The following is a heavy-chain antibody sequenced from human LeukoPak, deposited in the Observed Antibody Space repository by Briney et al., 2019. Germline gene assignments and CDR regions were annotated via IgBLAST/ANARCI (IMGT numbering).Heavy chain of an antibody. D-gene: IGHD2-2*01. J-gene: IGHJ3*02. CDR1: GFTSSSYS. CDR3: ARGAVVVPAAEEAFDI. V-gene: IGHV3-48*02. CDR2: ISSSSSTI. Sequence: GGSLRLSCAASGFTSSSYSMNWVRQAPGKGLEWVSYISSSSSTIYYADSVKGRFTISRDNAKNSLYLQMNSLRDEDTAVYYCARGAVVVPAAEEAFDIWGQGTMATVSS.